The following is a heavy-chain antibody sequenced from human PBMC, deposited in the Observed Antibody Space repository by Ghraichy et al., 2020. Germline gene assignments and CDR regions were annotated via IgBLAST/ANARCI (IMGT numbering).Heavy chain of an antibody. J-gene: IGHJ5*02. CDR3: ARSFGTIGTGGWFDP. Sequence: LSLTCAASGFSFNTFSMNWVRQSPVKGLEWVSYISGSGSAIYYADSVKGRFTISRDNANNSLFLQMNSLRDEDTAVYYCARSFGTIGTGGWFDPWGQGTRVTVSS. D-gene: IGHD1-1*01. CDR2: ISGSGSAI. V-gene: IGHV3-48*02. CDR1: GFSFNTFS.